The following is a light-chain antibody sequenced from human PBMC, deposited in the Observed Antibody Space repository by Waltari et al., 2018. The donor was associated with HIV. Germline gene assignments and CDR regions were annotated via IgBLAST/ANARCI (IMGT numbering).Light chain of an antibody. CDR1: SSNIGARFD. J-gene: IGLJ2*01. Sequence: QSVLTQPPSVSGAPGQTVTISCTGSSSNIGARFDVHWYQPIPGTAPKLLRYVNNRPSGVPDLFSGSKTGTSASLAITRLQAEDEADYYCQTYDSSLSGSVVFGGGTKLTVL. CDR2: VN. CDR3: QTYDSSLSGSVV. V-gene: IGLV1-40*01.